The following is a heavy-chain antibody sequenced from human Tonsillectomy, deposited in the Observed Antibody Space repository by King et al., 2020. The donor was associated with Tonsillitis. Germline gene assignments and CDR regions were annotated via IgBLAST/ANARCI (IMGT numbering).Heavy chain of an antibody. CDR2: IMCGST. J-gene: IGHJ3*02. CDR3: AKDRAHSPIITGGAFDI. V-gene: IGHV3-23*04. CDR1: GFTFSSYA. D-gene: IGHD3-16*01. Sequence: VQLVESGGDLVQPGGSLRLSCAAFGFTFSSYARGWVRQVPWKGLEWVSVIMCGSTNYADSVKGLFTISRDNCKNTLYLQMNSVRAEDTAVYYCAKDRAHSPIITGGAFDIWGQGTMVTVSS.